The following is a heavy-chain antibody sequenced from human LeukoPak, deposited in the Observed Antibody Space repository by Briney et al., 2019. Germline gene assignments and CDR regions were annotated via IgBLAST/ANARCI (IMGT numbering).Heavy chain of an antibody. CDR1: GGSISSYY. CDR2: IYTSGST. Sequence: PSETLSLTCTVSGGSISSYYWSWIRQPAGKGLEWIGRIYTSGSTNYNPSLKSRVTMSVDTSKNQFSLKLSSVTAADTAVYYCARDPGYCSGGSCYFDYWGQGTLVTVSS. D-gene: IGHD2-15*01. V-gene: IGHV4-4*07. CDR3: ARDPGYCSGGSCYFDY. J-gene: IGHJ4*02.